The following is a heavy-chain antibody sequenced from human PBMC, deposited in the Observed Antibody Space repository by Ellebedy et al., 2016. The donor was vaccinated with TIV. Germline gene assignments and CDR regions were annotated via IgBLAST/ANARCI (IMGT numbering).Heavy chain of an antibody. Sequence: SLKISCAASGFTFDDYAMHWVRQAPGKGLEWVSGISWNSNARRYADSVKGRFTISRDNAKKSLYLQMDNLRPEDTGLYFCAKGGYTDYFYWHLDFWGRGTLLSVVS. V-gene: IGHV3-9*01. CDR1: GFTFDDYA. D-gene: IGHD6-25*01. CDR3: AKGGYTDYFYWHLDF. CDR2: ISWNSNAR. J-gene: IGHJ2*01.